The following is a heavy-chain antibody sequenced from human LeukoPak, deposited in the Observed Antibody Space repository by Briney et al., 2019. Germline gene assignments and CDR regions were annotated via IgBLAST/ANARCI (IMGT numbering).Heavy chain of an antibody. CDR1: GFTFSNYA. V-gene: IGHV3-23*01. J-gene: IGHJ4*02. CDR2: VSGSGRNT. Sequence: GGSLRLSCAGSGFTFSNYAMTWVRQAPGKGLEWVSSVSGSGRNTFYPDSVEGRFTISRDNAKKSLYLQMNSLRAEDTAVYYCATDLYDSSGFDYWGQGTLVTVSS. CDR3: ATDLYDSSGFDY. D-gene: IGHD3-22*01.